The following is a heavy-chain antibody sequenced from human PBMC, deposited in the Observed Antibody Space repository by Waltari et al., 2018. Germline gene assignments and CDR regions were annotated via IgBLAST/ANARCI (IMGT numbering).Heavy chain of an antibody. CDR2: IYTSGST. CDR1: GGSISSYY. CDR3: ARGGRVRGGFDY. D-gene: IGHD3-10*01. Sequence: QVQLQESGPGLVKPSETLSLTCTVSGGSISSYYWSWIRQPPGKGLEWIGYIYTSGSTNYTPSRKSRVTISVDTSKNQFSLKLSSVTAADTAVYYCARGGRVRGGFDYWGQGTLVTVSS. J-gene: IGHJ4*02. V-gene: IGHV4-4*09.